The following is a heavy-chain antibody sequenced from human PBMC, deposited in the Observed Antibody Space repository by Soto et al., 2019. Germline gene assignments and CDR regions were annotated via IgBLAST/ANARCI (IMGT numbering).Heavy chain of an antibody. CDR2: ISSSGSTI. CDR3: AGGADTYYDFWSGYSEYFQH. Sequence: GSLRLSCAASGFTFSSYEMNWVRQAPGKGLEWVSYISSSGSTIYYADSVKGRFTISRDSAKNSLYLQMNSLRAEDTAVYYCAGGADTYYDFWSGYSEYFQHWGQGTLVTVSS. D-gene: IGHD3-3*01. J-gene: IGHJ1*01. V-gene: IGHV3-48*03. CDR1: GFTFSSYE.